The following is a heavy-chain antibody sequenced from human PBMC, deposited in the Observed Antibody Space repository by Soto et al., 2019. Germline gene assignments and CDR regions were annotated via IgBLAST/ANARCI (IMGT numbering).Heavy chain of an antibody. Sequence: QVQLVQSGAEVKKPGSSVKVSCKASGGTFSSYAISWVRQAPGQGLEWMGGIIPIFGTANYAQKFQGRVTITADESTSPAYMELSSLRSEDTAVYYCAAPAAGTAEIYYYYYGMDVWGQGTTVTVSS. CDR3: AAPAAGTAEIYYYYYGMDV. J-gene: IGHJ6*02. CDR2: IIPIFGTA. CDR1: GGTFSSYA. V-gene: IGHV1-69*01. D-gene: IGHD6-13*01.